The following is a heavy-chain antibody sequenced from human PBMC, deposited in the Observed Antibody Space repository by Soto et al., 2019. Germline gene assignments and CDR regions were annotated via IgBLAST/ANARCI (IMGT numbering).Heavy chain of an antibody. CDR2: MNPNFGTT. CDR1: GGTFSSYD. D-gene: IGHD2-15*01. Sequence: SVKVSCKASGGTFSSYDINWVRQATGQGLEWMGWMNPNFGTTDYAQKFQGRATMTADASTSTAYMELSSLRSEDTAVYYCARESRYCSGGSCYFLPGIDYWGQGTLVTVSS. CDR3: ARESRYCSGGSCYFLPGIDY. J-gene: IGHJ4*02. V-gene: IGHV1-69*13.